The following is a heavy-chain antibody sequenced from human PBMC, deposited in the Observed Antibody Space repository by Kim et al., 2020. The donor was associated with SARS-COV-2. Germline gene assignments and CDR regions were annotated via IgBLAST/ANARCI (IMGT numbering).Heavy chain of an antibody. Sequence: SETLSLTCTVSGGSISSSSFYWGWIRQPPGKGLEWIGNIYYSGSTNYNPSLKSRLTISVVDTSKNQFSLKLSSVTAADTAVYYCARYIRYGSGWYFDYWG. CDR3: ARYIRYGSGWYFDY. D-gene: IGHD6-19*01. CDR2: IYYSGST. CDR1: GGSISSSSFY. V-gene: IGHV4-39*07. J-gene: IGHJ4*01.